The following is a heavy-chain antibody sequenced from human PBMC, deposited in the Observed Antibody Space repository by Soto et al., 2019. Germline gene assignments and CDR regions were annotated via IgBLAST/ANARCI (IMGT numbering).Heavy chain of an antibody. Sequence: SETLSLTCTVSGGSISSYYWSWIRQPPGKGLEWIGYIYYSGSTNYNPSLKSRVTISVDTSKNQFSLKLSSVTAADTAVYYCARDRAVTTVVDAYYYYMDVWGKGTTVTVSS. D-gene: IGHD4-4*01. J-gene: IGHJ6*03. V-gene: IGHV4-59*01. CDR2: IYYSGST. CDR1: GGSISSYY. CDR3: ARDRAVTTVVDAYYYYMDV.